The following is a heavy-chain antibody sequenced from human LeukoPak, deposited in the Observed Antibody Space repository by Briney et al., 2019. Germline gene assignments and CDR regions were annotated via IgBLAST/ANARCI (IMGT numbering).Heavy chain of an antibody. Sequence: SQTLSLTCAISGDSVSSNSAAWNWIRQSPSRGLEWLGRTYYRSKWYNDYAVSVKRRITINPDTSKNQFSLQLNSVTPEDTAVYYCVRGNYVWGSYRTNWFDPWGQGTLVTVSS. CDR1: GDSVSSNSAA. CDR2: TYYRSKWYN. V-gene: IGHV6-1*01. D-gene: IGHD3-16*02. J-gene: IGHJ5*02. CDR3: VRGNYVWGSYRTNWFDP.